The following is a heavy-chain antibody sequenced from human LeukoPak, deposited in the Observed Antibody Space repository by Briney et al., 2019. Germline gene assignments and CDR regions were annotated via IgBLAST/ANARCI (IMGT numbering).Heavy chain of an antibody. Sequence: SGGSLRLSRAASGFTFSDYYMSWIRQAPGKGLEWVSYISSSGSTIYYADSVKGRFTISRDNAKNSLYLQMNSLRAEDTAVYYCARDRDGYNSDSWFDPWGQGTLVTVSS. CDR3: ARDRDGYNSDSWFDP. CDR2: ISSSGSTI. J-gene: IGHJ5*02. D-gene: IGHD5-12*01. V-gene: IGHV3-11*01. CDR1: GFTFSDYY.